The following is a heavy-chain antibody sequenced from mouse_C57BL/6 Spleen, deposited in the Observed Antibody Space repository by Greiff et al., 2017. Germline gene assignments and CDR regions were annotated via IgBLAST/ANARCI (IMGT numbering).Heavy chain of an antibody. J-gene: IGHJ3*01. CDR1: GYTFTSYW. V-gene: IGHV1-69*01. CDR2: IDPSDSYT. CDR3: ASADYYGSTWFAY. Sequence: QVQLQQPGAELVMPGASVKLSCKASGYTFTSYWMHWVKQRPGQGLEWIGEIDPSDSYTNYNQKFKGKSTLTVDKSSSTAYMQLSSLTSEDSAVYYCASADYYGSTWFAYWGQGTLVTVSA. D-gene: IGHD1-1*01.